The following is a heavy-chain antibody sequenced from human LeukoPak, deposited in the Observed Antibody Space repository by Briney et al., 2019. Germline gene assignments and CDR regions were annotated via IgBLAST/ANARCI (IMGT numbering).Heavy chain of an antibody. CDR2: ISSSGTI. Sequence: GGSLRLSCAASGFTFSTYSMNWVRQAPGKGLEWVSYISSSGTIYYADSVKGRFTISRDNAKNTLYLEMNSLRAEDTAVYYCARAPGWQQPYGMDVWGQGTTVTVSS. CDR3: ARAPGWQQPYGMDV. D-gene: IGHD5-24*01. V-gene: IGHV3-48*04. J-gene: IGHJ6*02. CDR1: GFTFSTYS.